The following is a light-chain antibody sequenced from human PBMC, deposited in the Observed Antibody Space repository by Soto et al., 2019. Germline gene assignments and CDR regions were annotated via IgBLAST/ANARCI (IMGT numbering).Light chain of an antibody. CDR2: LNSDGSH. J-gene: IGLJ2*01. V-gene: IGLV4-69*01. CDR1: SGHSSYA. CDR3: QTWGTGVV. Sequence: QLVLTQSPSASASLGASVKLTYTLSSGHSSYAIAWHQQQPEKGPRYLMKLNSDGSHSKGDGIPDRFSGSSSGAERYLTISSLQSEYEADYYCQTWGTGVVFGGGTKLTVL.